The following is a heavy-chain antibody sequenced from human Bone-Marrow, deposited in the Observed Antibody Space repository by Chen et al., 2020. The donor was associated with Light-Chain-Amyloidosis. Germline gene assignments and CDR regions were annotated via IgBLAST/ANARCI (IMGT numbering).Heavy chain of an antibody. CDR3: ARGEGYIAY. CDR1: GGSISSYY. J-gene: IGHJ4*02. Sequence: QVQLQESGPGLVKPSETLSLTCTVPGGSISSYYWNWIRQPPGKGLEWIGYIFYPGNSNYNPSLKSRVTISMDTSKNQFSLKLSSVTAADTAVYYCARGEGYIAYWGQGTLVTVSS. CDR2: IFYPGNS. V-gene: IGHV4-59*01. D-gene: IGHD5-12*01.